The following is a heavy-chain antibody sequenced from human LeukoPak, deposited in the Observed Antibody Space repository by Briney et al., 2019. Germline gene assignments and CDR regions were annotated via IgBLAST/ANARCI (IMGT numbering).Heavy chain of an antibody. CDR2: ISGSGDST. J-gene: IGHJ4*02. CDR3: AKSLSGSYPPWGY. V-gene: IGHV3-23*01. CDR1: GFTFSSYA. Sequence: PGGSLRLSCAASGFTFSSYAMSWVRQAPGKGLQWVSGISGSGDSTYYADSVKGRFTISRDNSKNTLYLQMNSLRAEDTAVYYSAKSLSGSYPPWGYWGQGTLVTVSS. D-gene: IGHD1-26*01.